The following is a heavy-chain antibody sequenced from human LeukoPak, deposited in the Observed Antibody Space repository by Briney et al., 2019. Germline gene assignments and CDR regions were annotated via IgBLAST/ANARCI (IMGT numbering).Heavy chain of an antibody. Sequence: ASVTVSYKVSGYTLTELSKHWVRQAPAKGREGMGGFDPEDGETIYAQKFQGRVTMTEDTSTHTAYMELSSLRSEDTAVYYCATDRAEEGTGSYIISNWGQRTLVTVSS. CDR3: ATDRAEEGTGSYIISN. CDR1: GYTLTELS. V-gene: IGHV1-24*01. J-gene: IGHJ4*02. CDR2: FDPEDGET. D-gene: IGHD1-1*01.